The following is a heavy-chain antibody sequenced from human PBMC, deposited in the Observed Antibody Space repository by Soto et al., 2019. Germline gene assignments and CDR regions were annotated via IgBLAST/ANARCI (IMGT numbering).Heavy chain of an antibody. Sequence: QVDLMQSGAEVKKPGSSVTVSCQAPGGTFSNHAINWVRHAPGQGLEWMGRLIPIFTTTKYAQKVQGRVTMTDDESTITAVFELSSLEHDDTAVYYCAREVAADGTFREDVFDIWGQVTLGTVSS. V-gene: IGHV1-69*12. J-gene: IGHJ3*02. CDR1: GGTFSNHA. CDR2: LIPIFTTT. CDR3: AREVAADGTFREDVFDI. D-gene: IGHD6-13*01.